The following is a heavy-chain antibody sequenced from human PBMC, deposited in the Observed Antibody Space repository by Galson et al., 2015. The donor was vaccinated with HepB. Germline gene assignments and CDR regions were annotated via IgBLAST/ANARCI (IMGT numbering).Heavy chain of an antibody. CDR1: GGSITSSNYY. V-gene: IGHV4-39*07. Sequence: SETLSLTCTVSGGSITSSNYYWGWIRQPPGEGLEWIGSIYYTGSAYYNPSLKSRITISVDTSKKQFSLNLSSVTAADTAVYYCARALDAAMGNHFLNWLDPWGQGTLVTVSS. D-gene: IGHD5-18*01. CDR2: IYYTGSA. CDR3: ARALDAAMGNHFLNWLDP. J-gene: IGHJ5*02.